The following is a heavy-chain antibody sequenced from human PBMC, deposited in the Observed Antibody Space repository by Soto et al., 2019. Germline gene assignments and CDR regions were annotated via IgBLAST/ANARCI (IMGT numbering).Heavy chain of an antibody. V-gene: IGHV3-23*01. CDR3: AKIVTDYDYVWGSYRYYYFDY. CDR1: GFTFSSYA. J-gene: IGHJ4*02. CDR2: IGGSGGST. D-gene: IGHD3-16*02. Sequence: GGSLRLSCAASGFTFSSYAMSWVRQAPGKGLEWVSAIGGSGGSTYYADSVKGRFTISRDNSKNTLYLQMNSLRAEDTAVYYCAKIVTDYDYVWGSYRYYYFDYWGQGTLVTVSS.